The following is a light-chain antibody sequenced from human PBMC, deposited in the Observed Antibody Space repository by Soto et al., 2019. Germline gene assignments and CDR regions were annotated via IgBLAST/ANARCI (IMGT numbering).Light chain of an antibody. CDR2: GAS. V-gene: IGKV3-20*01. CDR3: QQYGRSPLT. J-gene: IGKJ4*01. Sequence: EIVLTQSPGTLSLSPGERATLSCRASQSVSSNYLAWYQQKPGQAPRLLIYGASSRATGIPDRFSGSGSGTDFTLTIRRLEPEDFTVYYRQQYGRSPLTFGGGTKVDIK. CDR1: QSVSSNY.